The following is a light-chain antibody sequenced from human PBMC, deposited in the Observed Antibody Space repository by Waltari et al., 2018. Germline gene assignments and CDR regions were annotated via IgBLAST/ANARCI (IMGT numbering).Light chain of an antibody. CDR3: QSYDSSLSAWV. CDR2: ANN. Sequence: QSVLTQPPSVSGAPGQRVTISCTGSSSNIGSRFDVHWYQQVPGTVPKLLIYANNYRPAGVPGRFSGSKSGTSASPAIAGLQAEDEADYYCQSYDSSLSAWVFGGGTKLTVL. CDR1: SSNIGSRFD. J-gene: IGLJ2*01. V-gene: IGLV1-40*01.